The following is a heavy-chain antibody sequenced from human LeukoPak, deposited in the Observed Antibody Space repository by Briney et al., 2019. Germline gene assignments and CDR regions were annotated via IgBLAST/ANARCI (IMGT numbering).Heavy chain of an antibody. Sequence: GASVKVSCKASGYTYTKYYIHWLGQAPGHRVKWLGIINPSGGSASSAQKFQRRVTMTRDTDTSTVYMELSSLRSDNTAVYYCARDPGLMGNYYYGDVWGEGTTVSVSS. CDR1: GYTYTKYY. J-gene: IGHJ6*03. CDR3: ARDPGLMGNYYYGDV. CDR2: INPSGGSA. V-gene: IGHV1-46*01. D-gene: IGHD6-13*01.